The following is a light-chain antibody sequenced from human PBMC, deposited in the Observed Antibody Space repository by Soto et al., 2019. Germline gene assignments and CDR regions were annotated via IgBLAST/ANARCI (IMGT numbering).Light chain of an antibody. J-gene: IGKJ1*01. CDR3: QHYGSSLWG. V-gene: IGKV3-20*01. Sequence: EIVLPQSQGTLSLSPGDRATLSCRGSQSVSSSFLAWYQHKPGQAPRLIIYGASSRATGTPDRFSGSGSGADFTLTISRLEPEEFAVYYCQHYGSSLWGFGPGTKVDIK. CDR2: GAS. CDR1: QSVSSSF.